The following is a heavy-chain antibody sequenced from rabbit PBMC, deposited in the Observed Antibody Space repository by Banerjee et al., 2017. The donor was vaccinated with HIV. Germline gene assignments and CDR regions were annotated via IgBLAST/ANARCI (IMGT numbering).Heavy chain of an antibody. V-gene: IGHV1S43*01. J-gene: IGHJ4*01. Sequence: LMNTVGSGTLTWTPSALSFGREYGMWWVREGPGKGLVWIGCINSSSRNVVYASWVNGRFTISRSTSLNTVDLKMTSLTAADTAAYFCAREDDDYGDFNLWGPGTLVTVS. CDR1: ALSFGREYG. CDR3: AREDDDYGDFNL. D-gene: IGHD2-1*01. CDR2: INSSSRNV.